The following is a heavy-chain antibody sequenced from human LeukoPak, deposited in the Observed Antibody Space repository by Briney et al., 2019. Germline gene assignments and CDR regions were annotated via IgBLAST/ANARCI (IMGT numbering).Heavy chain of an antibody. D-gene: IGHD5-12*01. CDR1: GFTFSSYS. J-gene: IGHJ4*02. CDR3: ARGLIVATYYFDY. Sequence: PGGSLRLSCAASGFTFSSYSMNWGRQAPGKGLEWVSYISSSSSTIYYADSVKGRFTISRDNAKNSLYLQMNSLRAEDTAVYYCARGLIVATYYFDYWGQGTLVTVSS. CDR2: ISSSSSTI. V-gene: IGHV3-48*01.